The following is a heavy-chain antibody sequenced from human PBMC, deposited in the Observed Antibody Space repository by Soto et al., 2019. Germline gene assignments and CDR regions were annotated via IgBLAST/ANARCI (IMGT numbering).Heavy chain of an antibody. CDR3: AREIVTAGGNNYFAP. J-gene: IGHJ5*02. V-gene: IGHV4-4*02. Sequence: QVQLQESGPRLVKPSESLSLTCGVSGGTVASSHWWSWVRQSPGRGLEWIGNVYHTGDTNFNPSLQSRVTFSVDKSNNQFSLRLTSVTAADTAVYFCAREIVTAGGNNYFAPWGPGTLVTVSS. CDR1: GGTVASSHW. D-gene: IGHD2-21*02. CDR2: VYHTGDT.